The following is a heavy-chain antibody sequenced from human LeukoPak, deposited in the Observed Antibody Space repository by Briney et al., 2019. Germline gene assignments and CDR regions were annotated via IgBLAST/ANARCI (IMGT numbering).Heavy chain of an antibody. CDR2: IIPILGIA. CDR1: GGTFSSYT. J-gene: IGHJ5*02. CDR3: ASLPHGGYNWIYGWFDP. V-gene: IGHV1-69*02. Sequence: SVKVSCKASGGTFSSYTISWVRQAPGQGLEWRGRIIPILGIANYAQTFQGRVTITADKSKSTAYMELSRLRSEDTAVYYCASLPHGGYNWIYGWFDPWGQGTLVTVSS. D-gene: IGHD1-7*01.